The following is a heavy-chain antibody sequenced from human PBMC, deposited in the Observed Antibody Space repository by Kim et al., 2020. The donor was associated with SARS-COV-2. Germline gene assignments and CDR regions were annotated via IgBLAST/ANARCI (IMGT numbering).Heavy chain of an antibody. V-gene: IGHV4-34*01. D-gene: IGHD4-4*01. J-gene: IGHJ6*02. CDR3: ARGKTVTRGYYYYYGMDV. Sequence: KSRVTISVDTSKNQFSLELSSVTAADTAVYYCARGKTVTRGYYYYYGMDVWGQGTTVTVSS.